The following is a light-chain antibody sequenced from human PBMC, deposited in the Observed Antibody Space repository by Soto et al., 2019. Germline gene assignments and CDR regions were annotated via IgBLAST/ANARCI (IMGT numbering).Light chain of an antibody. CDR1: QSLLYSNGYNY. V-gene: IGKV2-28*01. Sequence: DIVMTQSPLSLPVTPGEPASISCRSSQSLLYSNGYNYLDWYLQKPGQSPQLLIYLGSNRASGVPDRFSGRGSGTDFTLKISRVEAEDVGVYYCMQALQTPCTFGQGTKLEIK. J-gene: IGKJ2*02. CDR3: MQALQTPCT. CDR2: LGS.